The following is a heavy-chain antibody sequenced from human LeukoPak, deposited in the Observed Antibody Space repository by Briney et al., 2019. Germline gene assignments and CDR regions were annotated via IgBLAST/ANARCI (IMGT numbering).Heavy chain of an antibody. V-gene: IGHV3-21*01. CDR3: ARDVRVAGAIDY. CDR2: ISSSSSYI. D-gene: IGHD6-19*01. CDR1: GFTFSSYS. Sequence: GGSLRLSCAASGFTFSSYSMNWVRQAPGKGLEWVSSISSSSSYIYYADSVKGRFTISRDNAKNSLYLQMNSLRAEDTAVYYRARDVRVAGAIDYWGQGTLVTVSS. J-gene: IGHJ4*02.